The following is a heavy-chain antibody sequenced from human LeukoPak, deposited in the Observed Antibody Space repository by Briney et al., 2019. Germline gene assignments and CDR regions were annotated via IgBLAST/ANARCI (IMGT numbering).Heavy chain of an antibody. CDR2: IKGDGSEK. D-gene: IGHD2-15*01. V-gene: IGHV3-7*01. Sequence: GGSLRLSCAASGFTFSSYWMSWVRQAPGKGLEWVANIKGDGSEKYYVDSVKGRFSISRDNAKNFLYLQVNSLRAGDTAVYYCARARLSFTRGIGANYFDYWGQGTPVTVSP. CDR1: GFTFSSYW. J-gene: IGHJ4*02. CDR3: ARARLSFTRGIGANYFDY.